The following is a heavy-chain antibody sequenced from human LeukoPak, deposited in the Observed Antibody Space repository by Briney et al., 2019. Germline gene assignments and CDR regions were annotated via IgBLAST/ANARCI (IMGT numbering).Heavy chain of an antibody. CDR2: ISTRGSTI. D-gene: IGHD6-13*01. CDR1: GFTFSSYE. J-gene: IGHJ4*02. CDR3: ARVPVASDGTCFDS. V-gene: IGHV3-48*03. Sequence: QPGGSLRLSCAASGFTFSSYEMNWVRQAPGKGLEWVSYISTRGSTIFYADSVKGRFTISRDNAKNSLYLQMNSLRAEDTAVYYCARVPVASDGTCFDSWGQGTLVIVSS.